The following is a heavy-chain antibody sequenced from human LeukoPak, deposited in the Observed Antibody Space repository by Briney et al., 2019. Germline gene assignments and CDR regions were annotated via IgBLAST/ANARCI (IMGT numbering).Heavy chain of an antibody. D-gene: IGHD1-26*01. CDR3: ARRAMGGTSFDY. J-gene: IGHJ4*02. Sequence: PGGSLRLSCAASGFTFSDYYMTWVRQAPGKGLEWVSYISSSSNTIYYRDSVKGRLTVSRDNANKSLYLQMNNLRVEDTAVYYCARRAMGGTSFDYWGQGTLVTVSP. CDR1: GFTFSDYY. CDR2: ISSSSNTI. V-gene: IGHV3-11*04.